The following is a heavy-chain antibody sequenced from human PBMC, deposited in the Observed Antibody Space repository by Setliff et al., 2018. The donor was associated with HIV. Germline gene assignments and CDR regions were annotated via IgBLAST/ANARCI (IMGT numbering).Heavy chain of an antibody. Sequence: SETLSLTCTVSGASMSSGDFYWSWIRQPPGKGLEWIGYIYYSGNSYYNPSLKSRVTLSVDTSKNQFSLKVNSVTAADTAVYYCAREVNIPVRGITDDAFDIWGQGTMVTVSS. D-gene: IGHD3-10*01. CDR1: GASMSSGDFY. J-gene: IGHJ3*02. CDR2: IYYSGNS. V-gene: IGHV4-30-4*08. CDR3: AREVNIPVRGITDDAFDI.